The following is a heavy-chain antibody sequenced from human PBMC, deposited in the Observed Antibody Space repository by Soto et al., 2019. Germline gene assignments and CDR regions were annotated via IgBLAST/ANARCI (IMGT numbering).Heavy chain of an antibody. CDR3: AKDRGSLVLVDAFDI. D-gene: IGHD2-8*02. CDR2: INHSGST. Sequence: SETLSLTCAVYGGSFSGYYWSWIRQPPGKGLEWIGEINHSGSTYYADSVKGRFTISRDNSKNTLYLQMNSLRAEDTAVYYCAKDRGSLVLVDAFDIWGQGTMVTVSS. J-gene: IGHJ3*02. V-gene: IGHV4-34*10. CDR1: GGSFSGYY.